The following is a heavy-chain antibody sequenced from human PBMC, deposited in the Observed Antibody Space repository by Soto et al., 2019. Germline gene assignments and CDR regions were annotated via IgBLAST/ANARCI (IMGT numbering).Heavy chain of an antibody. Sequence: GLEWMGGIIPIFGTANYAQKFQGRVTITADESTSTAYMELSSLRSEDTAVYYFSCRDEQVVAYYYYGMDVWGQATTITVS. CDR2: IIPIFGTA. V-gene: IGHV1-69*01. CDR3: SCRDEQVVAYYYYGMDV. J-gene: IGHJ6*02. D-gene: IGHD2-15*01.